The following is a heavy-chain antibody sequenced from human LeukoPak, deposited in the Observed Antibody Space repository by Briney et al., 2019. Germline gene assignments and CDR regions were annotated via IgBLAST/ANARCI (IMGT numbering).Heavy chain of an antibody. J-gene: IGHJ3*02. CDR2: FYYTGST. Sequence: PSETLSLTCIVSGGSISSSGYYWDWFRQPPGKGLEWIGNFYYTGSTYYNPSLKSRITISVDTSKNQFSLKLRSVTAADTAVYYCARHSRSGYGDYESAFDIWGQGTMVTVSS. CDR1: GGSISSSGYY. V-gene: IGHV4-39*01. D-gene: IGHD5-12*01. CDR3: ARHSRSGYGDYESAFDI.